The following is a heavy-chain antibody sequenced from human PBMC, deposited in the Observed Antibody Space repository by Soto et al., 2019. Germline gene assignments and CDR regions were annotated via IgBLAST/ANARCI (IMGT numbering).Heavy chain of an antibody. D-gene: IGHD4-17*01. V-gene: IGHV3-7*03. J-gene: IGHJ4*02. CDR1: GFSFRNYW. CDR3: AKGYGYYFDS. CDR2: IKHDGSET. Sequence: PGGSLRLSCAASGFSFRNYWMSWVRQAPGKGLEWVLSIKHDGSETYSVDSVKGRFTSSRDNAENSVYLQMHSLRAGDTAVYFCAKGYGYYFDSWGQGTLVTVSS.